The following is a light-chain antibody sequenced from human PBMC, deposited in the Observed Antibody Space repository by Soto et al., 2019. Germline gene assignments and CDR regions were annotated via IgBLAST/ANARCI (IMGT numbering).Light chain of an antibody. V-gene: IGLV2-14*01. J-gene: IGLJ2*01. CDR2: EVS. CDR1: SSDVGGYNY. Sequence: QSVLTQPASVSGSPGQSITISCTGTSSDVGGYNYVSWYQHHPGKAPKLIIYEVSNRPSGVSNRFSGSKSGNTASLTISGLLAEDETDYYCSSYTSDNTLVFGGGTKVTVL. CDR3: SSYTSDNTLV.